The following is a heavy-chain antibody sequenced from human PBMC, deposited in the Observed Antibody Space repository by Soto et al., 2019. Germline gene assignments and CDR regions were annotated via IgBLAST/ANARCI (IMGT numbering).Heavy chain of an antibody. D-gene: IGHD3-10*01. J-gene: IGHJ5*02. CDR3: AKGSTWASQNWFDP. Sequence: GGSLRLSCAASGFTFSSYAMSWVRQAPGKGLEWVSAISGSGGSTYYAGSVKGRFTISRYNSKNTLYLQMNSLRAEDTAVYYCAKGSTWASQNWFDPWCQGTLVTVSS. CDR2: ISGSGGST. CDR1: GFTFSSYA. V-gene: IGHV3-23*01.